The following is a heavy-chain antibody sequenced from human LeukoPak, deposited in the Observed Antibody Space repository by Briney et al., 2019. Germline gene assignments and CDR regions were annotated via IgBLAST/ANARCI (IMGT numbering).Heavy chain of an antibody. D-gene: IGHD6-6*01. CDR1: GGSISSYY. Sequence: SETLSLTWTVSGGSISSYYGSWIRQPPGKGLEWIGYIYYSGSTNYNPSLKSQVTISVDTSKNQFSLKLSSVTAADTAVYYCAGASIAARRYYFDYWGQGTLVTVSS. CDR3: AGASIAARRYYFDY. J-gene: IGHJ4*02. V-gene: IGHV4-59*08. CDR2: IYYSGST.